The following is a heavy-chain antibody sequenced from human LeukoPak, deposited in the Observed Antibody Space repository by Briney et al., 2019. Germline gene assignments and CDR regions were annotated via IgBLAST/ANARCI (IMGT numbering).Heavy chain of an antibody. J-gene: IGHJ4*02. D-gene: IGHD3-10*01. CDR2: IVRNGSGT. CDR3: VRGFRGGPFDY. CDR1: GFTFDDYG. V-gene: IGHV3-20*04. Sequence: RTGGSLRLSCVASGFTFDDYGMSWVRQVPGKGLEWVSGIVRNGSGTGYADSVKGRFTISRDNAENSLYLQMNSLRADDTALYYCVRGFRGGPFDYWGQGTLVTVSS.